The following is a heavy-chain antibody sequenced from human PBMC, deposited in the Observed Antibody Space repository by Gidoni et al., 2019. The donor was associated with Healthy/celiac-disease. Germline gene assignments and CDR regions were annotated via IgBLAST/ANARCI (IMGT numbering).Heavy chain of an antibody. CDR3: ARGDYYDSSGYRGY. J-gene: IGHJ4*02. D-gene: IGHD3-22*01. CDR2: SIPSFGTA. Sequence: QVQLVQSGAEVKKPGSSVQVSCKASGGTFRSYAISWVRQAPGQGLEWMGGSIPSFGTANYAQKFQGRVTITADESTSTAYMELSSLRSEDTAVYYCARGDYYDSSGYRGYWGQGTLVTVSS. CDR1: GGTFRSYA. V-gene: IGHV1-69*01.